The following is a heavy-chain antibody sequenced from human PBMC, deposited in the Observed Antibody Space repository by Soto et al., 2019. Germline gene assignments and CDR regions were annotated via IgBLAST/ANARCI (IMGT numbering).Heavy chain of an antibody. D-gene: IGHD3-10*01. J-gene: IGHJ3*02. CDR1: GFTFSSYA. CDR2: ISYDGSNK. V-gene: IGHV3-30-3*01. Sequence: QVQLVESGGGVVQPGRSLRLSCAASGFTFSSYAMHWVRRAPGKGLEWVAVISYDGSNKYYADSVKGRFTISRDNSKNTLYLQMNSLRAEDTAVYYCAREFAGDAFDIWGQGTMVTVSS. CDR3: AREFAGDAFDI.